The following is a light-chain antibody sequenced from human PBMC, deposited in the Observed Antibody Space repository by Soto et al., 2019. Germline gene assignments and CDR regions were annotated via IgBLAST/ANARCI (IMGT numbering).Light chain of an antibody. J-gene: IGKJ5*01. CDR1: QAINNF. CDR3: QQYHHLLT. Sequence: DIQMTQSPSSLSASVGDRVTITCQASQAINNFLNWYQQKAGKAPELLIYDASNLEAGVPSRFSGSGSGTDFTFTISSLQPEDVGTYYCQQYHHLLTFGQGTRLEIK. CDR2: DAS. V-gene: IGKV1-33*01.